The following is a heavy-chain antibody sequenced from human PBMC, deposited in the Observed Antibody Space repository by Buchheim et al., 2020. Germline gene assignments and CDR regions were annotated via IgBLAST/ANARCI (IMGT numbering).Heavy chain of an antibody. Sequence: EVQLVESGGGSVQPGGSLRLSCSAPGFPFSIYWMHWVRQAPGKGLAWGSHINREGTTTNYADSVRGRFTLSRDNGKNTLYLQMNNLRAEDTAVYYCVRDMYGPGDYWGQGTL. V-gene: IGHV3-74*01. CDR3: VRDMYGPGDY. J-gene: IGHJ4*02. D-gene: IGHD3-10*01. CDR2: INREGTTT. CDR1: GFPFSIYW.